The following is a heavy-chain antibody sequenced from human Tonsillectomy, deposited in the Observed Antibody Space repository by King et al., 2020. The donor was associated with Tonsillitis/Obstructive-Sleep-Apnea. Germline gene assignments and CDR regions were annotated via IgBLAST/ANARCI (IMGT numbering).Heavy chain of an antibody. V-gene: IGHV4-34*01. CDR1: GGSFSGYY. CDR3: ARRAYSNYGFYYYYMDV. Sequence: VQLQQWGAGLLQPSETLSLTCGVYGGSFSGYYWSWIRQSPEKGLEWIGEINDSGFTNYNPSLESRVTISLDTAKNQISLKLNSVTAADTAIYYCARRAYSNYGFYYYYMDVWGKGTTVTVSS. D-gene: IGHD4-11*01. J-gene: IGHJ6*03. CDR2: INDSGFT.